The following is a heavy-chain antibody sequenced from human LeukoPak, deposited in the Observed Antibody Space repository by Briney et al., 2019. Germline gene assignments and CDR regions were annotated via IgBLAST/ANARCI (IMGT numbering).Heavy chain of an antibody. J-gene: IGHJ4*02. CDR1: GFTFSSFE. D-gene: IGHD3-16*01. Sequence: GGSLRLSCAASGFTFSSFEMNWVRQAPGKGLEWVSYVSGNGDTKYYAESVRGRFTISRDNAKNSLYLQMNSLGAEDTAVYYCVSAYGGLLDYWGQGTLVTVSS. CDR3: VSAYGGLLDY. CDR2: VSGNGDTK. V-gene: IGHV3-48*03.